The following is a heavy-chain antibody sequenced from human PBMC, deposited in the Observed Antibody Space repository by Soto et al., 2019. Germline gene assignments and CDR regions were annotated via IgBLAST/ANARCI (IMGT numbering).Heavy chain of an antibody. J-gene: IGHJ6*02. V-gene: IGHV3-23*01. CDR1: GFTFSSYA. D-gene: IGHD4-17*01. CDR3: AGSATTVTAYYYGMDV. CDR2: ISGSGGST. Sequence: GGFLRLSCAASGFTFSSYAMSWVRQAPGKGLEWVSAISGSGGSTYYADSVKGRFTISRDNSKNTLYLQMNSLRAEDTAVYYCAGSATTVTAYYYGMDVWGQGTTVTVSS.